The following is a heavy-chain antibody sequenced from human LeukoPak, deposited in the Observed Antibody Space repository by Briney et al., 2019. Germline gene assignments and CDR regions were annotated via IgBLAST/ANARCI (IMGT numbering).Heavy chain of an antibody. CDR1: GYSFTDYW. J-gene: IGHJ4*02. Sequence: SGESLKISCKASGYSFTDYWIGWVRQMPGKGLEWMGIIYPGDSDTRYSPSFQGQVTISADKSISTAYLQWSSLKASDTAMYYCARPRGYCSSTSCYFDYWGQGTLVTVSS. CDR3: ARPRGYCSSTSCYFDY. V-gene: IGHV5-51*01. CDR2: IYPGDSDT. D-gene: IGHD2-2*01.